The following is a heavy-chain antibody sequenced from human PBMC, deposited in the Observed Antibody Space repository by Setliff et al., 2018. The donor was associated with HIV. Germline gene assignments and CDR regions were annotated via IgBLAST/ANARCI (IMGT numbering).Heavy chain of an antibody. D-gene: IGHD6-6*01. J-gene: IGHJ6*02. CDR2: IRFDGSDK. V-gene: IGHV3-30*02. CDR1: GFSFSDYA. Sequence: LRLSCAASGFSFSDYAIHWVRQAPGKGLEWVALIRFDGSDKYYSDSVKGRFTISRDNSKNTLYLQMNSLRTEDTAVYYCAKNRPYGMDVWGQGTTVTVSS. CDR3: AKNRPYGMDV.